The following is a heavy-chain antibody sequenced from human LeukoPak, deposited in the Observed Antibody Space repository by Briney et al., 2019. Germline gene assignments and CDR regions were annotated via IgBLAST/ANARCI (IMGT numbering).Heavy chain of an antibody. Sequence: GESLKISCKGSGYSFTSYWIGWVRQMPGKGLEWMGIIYPGDSDTRYSPSFQGQVTISADKSISTAYLQWSSLKASDTAMYYYARKLRYPKDAFDIWGQGTMVTVSS. CDR3: ARKLRYPKDAFDI. CDR1: GYSFTSYW. V-gene: IGHV5-51*01. D-gene: IGHD3-9*01. J-gene: IGHJ3*02. CDR2: IYPGDSDT.